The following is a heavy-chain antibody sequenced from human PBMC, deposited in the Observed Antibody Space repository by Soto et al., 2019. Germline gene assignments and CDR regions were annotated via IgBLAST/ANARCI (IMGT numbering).Heavy chain of an antibody. D-gene: IGHD4-17*01. Sequence: QLQLQESGPGLVKPSETLSLTCTVSGGSISSSSYYWGWIRQPPGKGLEWIGSIYYSGSTYYNPSLXSXLXRXXDTSKNQSPVKLSSVTAADTAVYYRARHDYGGFGLWGQGTLVTVSS. J-gene: IGHJ4*02. CDR1: GGSISSSSYY. CDR2: IYYSGST. CDR3: ARHDYGGFGL. V-gene: IGHV4-39*01.